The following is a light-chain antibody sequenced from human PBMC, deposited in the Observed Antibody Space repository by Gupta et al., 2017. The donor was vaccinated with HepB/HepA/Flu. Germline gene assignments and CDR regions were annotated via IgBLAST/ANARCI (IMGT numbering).Light chain of an antibody. Sequence: SVLTPPPSASGTPGPRVTISCSGSRSSIGSNYVYWYQQLPGTAPKLLVYRNNPRPSEVPGRFSGTKSGTSASLAISGLRTEDEADYYCATWDGSLSGYVFGNGTNVTVL. CDR3: ATWDGSLSGYV. CDR1: RSSIGSNY. CDR2: RNN. J-gene: IGLJ1*01. V-gene: IGLV1-47*01.